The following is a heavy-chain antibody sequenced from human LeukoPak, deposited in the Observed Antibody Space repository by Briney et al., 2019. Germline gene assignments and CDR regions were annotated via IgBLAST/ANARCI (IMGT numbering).Heavy chain of an antibody. CDR3: ARGWTTVTTASTGPIGLFDY. J-gene: IGHJ4*02. Sequence: PGGSLRLSCAASGFNFSNYAMSWVRQAPGKGPEWVSSLRGNGDNTNYADSLKGRFTISRDNSKNMLYLQMDNLRVDDTAVYYCARGWTTVTTASTGPIGLFDYWGQGTLDTVSS. D-gene: IGHD4-11*01. CDR2: LRGNGDNT. CDR1: GFNFSNYA. V-gene: IGHV3-23*01.